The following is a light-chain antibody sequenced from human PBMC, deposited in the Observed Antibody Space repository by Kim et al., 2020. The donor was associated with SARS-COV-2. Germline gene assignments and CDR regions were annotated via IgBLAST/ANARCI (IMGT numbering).Light chain of an antibody. V-gene: IGKV3-15*01. CDR1: QSVSSN. J-gene: IGKJ2*01. CDR2: DAS. CDR3: HQYNLLST. Sequence: RAVSQGERATRSCRTSQSVSSNLAWYKHKLGQPPRLLIYDASTRATGIPARFSGSGSGTEFTLTISSLQSEDFAVYYCHQYNLLSTFGQGTKLEIK.